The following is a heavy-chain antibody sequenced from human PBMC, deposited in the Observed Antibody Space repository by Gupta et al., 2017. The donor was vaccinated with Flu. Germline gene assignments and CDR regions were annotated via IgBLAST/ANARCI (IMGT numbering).Heavy chain of an antibody. D-gene: IGHD3-22*01. Sequence: EVQLLESGGTLAQPGGSLRLSCVASGFSFRGHGMNWVRQAPGKGLEWVAGIRGDGESTYYQQSVRGRFTISRDNSRNTLYLQMDSLRADDTAVYYCAKGAEGVTMIIVSCFDPWGQGTLVTVSS. J-gene: IGHJ5*02. CDR2: IRGDGEST. CDR3: AKGAEGVTMIIVSCFDP. CDR1: GFSFRGHG. V-gene: IGHV3-23*01.